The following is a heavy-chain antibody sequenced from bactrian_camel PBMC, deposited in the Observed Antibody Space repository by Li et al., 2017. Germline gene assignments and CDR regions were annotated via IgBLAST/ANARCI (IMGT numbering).Heavy chain of an antibody. D-gene: IGHD5*01. CDR1: GFSYDPN. V-gene: IGHV3S53*01. Sequence: VQLVESGGASVQTGGSLTLSCVASGFSYDPNMAWFRQAPGKEREAIASINSEALTNYADSVKGRFTISKDNAKNTLYQQMNSLKPEDTGMYYCAAPRPGRVRVGYRLSEAHYNYWGQGTQVTVS. CDR3: AAPRPGRVRVGYRLSEAHYNY. J-gene: IGHJ4*01. CDR2: INSEALT.